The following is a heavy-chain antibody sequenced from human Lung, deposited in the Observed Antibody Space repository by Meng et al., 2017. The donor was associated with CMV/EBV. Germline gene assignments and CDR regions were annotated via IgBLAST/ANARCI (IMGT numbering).Heavy chain of an antibody. V-gene: IGHV3-13*01. Sequence: SCTASGFTFSTYDFHWVRQATGKGLEWVSSFGTFGDTYSIGSVKGRFIIPREDAKNSVYLQMNGLRDGDTGLYYCARARSPTHFDYWGQGTLVTVSS. CDR2: FGTFGDT. CDR3: ARARSPTHFDY. J-gene: IGHJ4*02. CDR1: GFTFSTYD.